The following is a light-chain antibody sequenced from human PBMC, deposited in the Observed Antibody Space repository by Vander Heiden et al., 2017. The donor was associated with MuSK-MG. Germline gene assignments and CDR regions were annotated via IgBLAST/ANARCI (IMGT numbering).Light chain of an antibody. Sequence: IVMTQSPDTLAVSLREGATINCKTSQSVLHRSNKRNYLAWYQQKPGHPPRLLINWASTRASGVPDRFSGSRSGTDFTLTISSLQAEDVAVYYCQQYYDSLPLTFGGGTRVEIK. CDR2: WAS. V-gene: IGKV4-1*01. J-gene: IGKJ4*01. CDR1: QSVLHRSNKRNY. CDR3: QQYYDSLPLT.